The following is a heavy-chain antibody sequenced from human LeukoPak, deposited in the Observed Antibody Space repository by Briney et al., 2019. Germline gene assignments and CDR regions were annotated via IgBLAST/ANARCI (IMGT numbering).Heavy chain of an antibody. CDR2: IYYSGST. CDR1: GGSISSYY. CDR3: AGRDVSEGIAAAGKV. V-gene: IGHV4-59*08. J-gene: IGHJ4*02. Sequence: PSETLSLTCTVSGGSISSYYWSWIRQPPGKGLEWIGYIYYSGSTNYNPSLKSRVTISVDTSKNQFSLKLSSMTAADTAVYYCAGRDVSEGIAAAGKVWGQGTLVTVSS. D-gene: IGHD6-13*01.